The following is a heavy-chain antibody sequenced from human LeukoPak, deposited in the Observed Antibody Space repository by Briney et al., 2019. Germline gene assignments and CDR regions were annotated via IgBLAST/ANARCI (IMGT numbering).Heavy chain of an antibody. J-gene: IGHJ4*02. D-gene: IGHD6-19*01. CDR1: GYTFTSYG. V-gene: IGHV1-18*01. CDR3: ARVRDSSGWLYFDY. Sequence: VASVKVSCKASGYTFTSYGISWVRQAPGQGLEWMGWISAYNGNTNYAQKLQGRVTMTTDTSTSTAYMELSSLRSEDTAVYYCARVRDSSGWLYFDYWGQGTLVTVSS. CDR2: ISAYNGNT.